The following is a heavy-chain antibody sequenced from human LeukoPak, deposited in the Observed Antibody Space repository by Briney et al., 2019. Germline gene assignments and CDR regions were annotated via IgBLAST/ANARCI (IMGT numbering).Heavy chain of an antibody. V-gene: IGHV4-4*03. D-gene: IGHD1-26*01. CDR1: DGSISSSNW. Sequence: PGTLSLACALSDGSISSSNWWSWIPQPPGKGLGWVEAIYHIGGTNYNTYLKSRVTISVDTSKNQSSLKLSSVTAADTAVYYCARPLGVRVGADTGFDPWGQGTLVTVSS. CDR3: ARPLGVRVGADTGFDP. J-gene: IGHJ5*02. CDR2: IYHIGGT.